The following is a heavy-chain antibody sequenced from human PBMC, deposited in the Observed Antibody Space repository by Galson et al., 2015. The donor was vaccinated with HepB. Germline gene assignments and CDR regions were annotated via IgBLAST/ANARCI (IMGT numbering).Heavy chain of an antibody. CDR2: IYYSGST. J-gene: IGHJ4*02. D-gene: IGHD6-19*01. V-gene: IGHV4-39*02. CDR3: ARDYVSSGWPFDY. CDR1: GGSISSSSYY. Sequence: SEPLSLTCTVSGGSISSSSYYRGWIRQPPGKGLEWIGSIYYSGSTYYNPSLKGRVTISVDTSKNQFSLKLSSVTAADTAVYYCARDYVSSGWPFDYWGQGTLVTVSS.